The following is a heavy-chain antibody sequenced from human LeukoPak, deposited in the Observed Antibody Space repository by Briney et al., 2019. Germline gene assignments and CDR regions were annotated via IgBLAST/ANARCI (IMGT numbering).Heavy chain of an antibody. V-gene: IGHV3-9*01. CDR1: GFTFDGYA. Sequence: TGGSLRLSCAASGFTFDGYAMHWVRQAPGKGLEWVSGISWNSGSIGYADSVKGRFTISRDNAKNSLYLQMNSLRAEDTALYYCAKDRALGYCSGGSCYGPLFDYWGQGTLVTVSS. CDR3: AKDRALGYCSGGSCYGPLFDY. J-gene: IGHJ4*02. D-gene: IGHD2-15*01. CDR2: ISWNSGSI.